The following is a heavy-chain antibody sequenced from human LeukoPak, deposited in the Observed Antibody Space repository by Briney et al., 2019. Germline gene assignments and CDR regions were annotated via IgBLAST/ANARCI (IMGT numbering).Heavy chain of an antibody. V-gene: IGHV4-39*07. Sequence: SETLSLTCTVSGGSISSSSYYWGWIRQPPGKGLEWIGRIYTSGSTNYNPSLKSRVTMSVDTSKNQFSLKLSSVTAADTAVYYCAVEGTYYDFWSGYYYDSGRAFGIWGQGTMVTVSS. CDR2: IYTSGST. D-gene: IGHD3-3*01. J-gene: IGHJ3*02. CDR1: GGSISSSSYY. CDR3: AVEGTYYDFWSGYYYDSGRAFGI.